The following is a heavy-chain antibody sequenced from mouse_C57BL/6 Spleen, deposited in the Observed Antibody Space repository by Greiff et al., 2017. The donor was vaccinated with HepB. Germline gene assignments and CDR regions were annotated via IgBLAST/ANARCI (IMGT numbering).Heavy chain of an antibody. CDR2: IRSKSSNYAT. CDR1: GFTFNTYA. J-gene: IGHJ4*01. CDR3: VRGYDYDAGDYYAMDY. Sequence: GGGLVQPKGSLKLSCAASGFTFNTYAMHWVRQAPGKGLEWVARIRSKSSNYATYYADSVKDRFTISRDDSQSMLYLQMNNLKTEDTAMYYCVRGYDYDAGDYYAMDYWGQGTSVTVSS. V-gene: IGHV10-3*01. D-gene: IGHD2-4*01.